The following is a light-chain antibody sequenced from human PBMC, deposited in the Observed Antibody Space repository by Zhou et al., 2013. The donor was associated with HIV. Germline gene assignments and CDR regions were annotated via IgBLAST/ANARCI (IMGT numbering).Light chain of an antibody. J-gene: IGKJ3*01. CDR3: QQYSSSPFA. Sequence: VLTQSPATLSLSPGERATLSCRASQSVYNYFAWYQQKPGQAPRLLIYGASSRATGIPDRFSGSGSGTDFTLTISRLEPEDFAVYYCQQYSSSPFAFGPGTKVDIK. V-gene: IGKV3-20*01. CDR2: GAS. CDR1: QSVYNY.